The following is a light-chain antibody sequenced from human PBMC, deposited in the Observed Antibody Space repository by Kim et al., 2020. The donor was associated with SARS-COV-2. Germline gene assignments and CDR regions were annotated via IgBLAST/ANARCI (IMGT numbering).Light chain of an antibody. V-gene: IGKV1-9*01. Sequence: DIQLTQSPSSLSASVGDTVTITCRASQGISSNLAWYQQRPGKAPSLLIFCAFTLHSGVPSRFSGSGSGTDFTLTITSLQPEDFATYHCHQSQRFPLTLGAGTK. J-gene: IGKJ4*01. CDR2: CAF. CDR1: QGISSN. CDR3: HQSQRFPLT.